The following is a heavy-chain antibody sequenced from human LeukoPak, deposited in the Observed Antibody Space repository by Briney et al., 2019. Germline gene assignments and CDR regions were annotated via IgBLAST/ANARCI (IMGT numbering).Heavy chain of an antibody. Sequence: GGSLRLSCAASGFTFRNYGMHWVRQAPGKGLEWVAFIRYDGSNKYYADSVKGRFTISRDNSKNTLYLQMNSLRAEDTAVYYCAKDNSGYDYGFDYWGQGTLVTVSS. CDR3: AKDNSGYDYGFDY. D-gene: IGHD5-12*01. CDR2: IRYDGSNK. V-gene: IGHV3-30*02. CDR1: GFTFRNYG. J-gene: IGHJ4*02.